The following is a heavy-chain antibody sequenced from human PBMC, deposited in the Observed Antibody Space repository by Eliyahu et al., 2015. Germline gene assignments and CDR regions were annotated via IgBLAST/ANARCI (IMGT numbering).Heavy chain of an antibody. CDR1: GXSVXSGXXX. CDR3: AREGDVVVEPGYDFRYYDHYYMDV. CDR2: IYTRGST. V-gene: IGHV4-61*02. Sequence: QLRESGPGLVKPSQTLSLTCTVSGXSVXSGXXXWSWIRQPAGKGLEWIGHIYTRGSTNYNPSLKSRATILLDMSKNELSLKLTSVTAADTAVYYCAREGDVVVEPGYDFRYYDHYYMDVWGKGATVTVSS. D-gene: IGHD2-2*01. J-gene: IGHJ6*03.